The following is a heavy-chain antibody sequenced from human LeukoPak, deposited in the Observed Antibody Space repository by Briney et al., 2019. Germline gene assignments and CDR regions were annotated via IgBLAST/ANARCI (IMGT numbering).Heavy chain of an antibody. Sequence: SETLSLTCAVYGGSFSGYYWSWIRQPPGKGLEWIGEINHSGSTNYNPSLKSRVTISVDTSKNQFSLKLSSVTAADTAVYYCGEGSYNFDYWGQGTLVTVSS. D-gene: IGHD5-24*01. V-gene: IGHV4-34*01. CDR1: GGSFSGYY. CDR3: GEGSYNFDY. J-gene: IGHJ4*02. CDR2: INHSGST.